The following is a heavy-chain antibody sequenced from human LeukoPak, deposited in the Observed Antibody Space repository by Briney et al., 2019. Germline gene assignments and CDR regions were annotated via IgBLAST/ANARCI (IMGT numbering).Heavy chain of an antibody. CDR2: TSSDGDK. CDR1: GFPFISYT. J-gene: IGHJ4*02. D-gene: IGHD3-16*01. Sequence: PGRSLRLSCAASGFPFISYTMHCLAHAPGKGLEGVALTSSDGDKYLADSVQGRFTISRDNSQNPVYLQLSSLRPDDTAVYYCARERGIRALYFDNWGQGTLVTVSS. CDR3: ARERGIRALYFDN. V-gene: IGHV3-30*04.